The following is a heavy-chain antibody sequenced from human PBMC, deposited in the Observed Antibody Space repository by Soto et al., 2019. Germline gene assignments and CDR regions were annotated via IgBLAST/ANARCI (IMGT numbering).Heavy chain of an antibody. CDR1: GYSFTTYW. CDR3: ARKDIAGNSVDF. Sequence: GESLKISCKASGYSFTTYWIGWVRQMPGKGLEWMGIIYPGDSDTRYSPTFQGQVTISADKSISTAYLQWSSLKASDSAMFYCARKDIAGNSVDFWGQGTLVTVSS. J-gene: IGHJ4*02. V-gene: IGHV5-51*01. D-gene: IGHD6-13*01. CDR2: IYPGDSDT.